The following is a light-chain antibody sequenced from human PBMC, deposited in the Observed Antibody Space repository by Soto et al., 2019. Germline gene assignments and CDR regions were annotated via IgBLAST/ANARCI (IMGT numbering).Light chain of an antibody. CDR1: QSISSY. CDR3: QQGYSLPFT. CDR2: AAS. J-gene: IGKJ3*01. Sequence: DIQMTQSPSSLSASVGDRVTITCRASQSISSYLNWYQQKPGKAPKLLIYAASNLQSGVPSGFSGSGSGTDFTLTISSLQPEDFATYFCQQGYSLPFTFGPGTKVDIK. V-gene: IGKV1-39*01.